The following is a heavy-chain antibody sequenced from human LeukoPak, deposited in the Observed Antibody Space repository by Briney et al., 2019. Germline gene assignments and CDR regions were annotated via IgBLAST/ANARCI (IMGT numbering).Heavy chain of an antibody. J-gene: IGHJ4*02. D-gene: IGHD1-26*01. CDR1: GYTFTGYY. Sequence: ASVKVSCKASGYTFTGYYMHWVRQAPGQGLEWMGWTNPNSGGTNYAQKFQGRVTMTRDTSISTAYMELSRLRSDDTAVYYCARLPWELTTRDYWGQGTLVTVSS. CDR3: ARLPWELTTRDY. CDR2: TNPNSGGT. V-gene: IGHV1-2*02.